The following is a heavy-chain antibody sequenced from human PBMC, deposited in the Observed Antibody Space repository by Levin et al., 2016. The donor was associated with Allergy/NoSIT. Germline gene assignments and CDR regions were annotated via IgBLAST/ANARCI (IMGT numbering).Heavy chain of an antibody. V-gene: IGHV3-13*04. CDR3: ARSHPPAAGRLYYYYGMDV. CDR1: GFTFGSYD. J-gene: IGHJ6*02. CDR2: IGTAGDT. D-gene: IGHD6-13*01. Sequence: GGSLRLSCAASGFTFGSYDMHWVRQATGKGLEWVSAIGTAGDTYYPGSVKGRFTISRENAKNSLYLQMNSLRAGDTAVYYCARSHPPAAGRLYYYYGMDVWGQGTTVTVSS.